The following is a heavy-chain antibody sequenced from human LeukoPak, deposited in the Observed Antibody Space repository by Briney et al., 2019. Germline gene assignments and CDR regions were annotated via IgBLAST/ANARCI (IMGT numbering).Heavy chain of an antibody. CDR1: GYTFTSYY. V-gene: IGHV1-46*01. CDR3: ARALTPYYYDSSGYLASVAY. Sequence: ASVKVSCKASGYTFTSYYMHWVRQAPGQGLEWMGIVNPSGGSTSYAQKFQGRVTMTRDMSTSTVYMELSSLRSEDTAVYYCARALTPYYYDSSGYLASVAYWGQGTLVTVSS. D-gene: IGHD3-22*01. J-gene: IGHJ4*02. CDR2: VNPSGGST.